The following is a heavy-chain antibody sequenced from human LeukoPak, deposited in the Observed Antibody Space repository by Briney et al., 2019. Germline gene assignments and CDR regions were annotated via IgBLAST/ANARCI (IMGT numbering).Heavy chain of an antibody. D-gene: IGHD2-2*01. Sequence: ASVKVSCKAPGYTFTSYDINWVRQATGQGLEWMGWMNPNSGNTGYAQKFQGRVTMTRNTSISTAYMELSSLRSEDTAVYYCARYIVVVPAAINYGMDVWGQGTTVTVSS. V-gene: IGHV1-8*01. CDR1: GYTFTSYD. J-gene: IGHJ6*02. CDR2: MNPNSGNT. CDR3: ARYIVVVPAAINYGMDV.